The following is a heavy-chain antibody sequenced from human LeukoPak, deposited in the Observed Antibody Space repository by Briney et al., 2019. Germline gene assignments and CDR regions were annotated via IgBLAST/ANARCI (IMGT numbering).Heavy chain of an antibody. CDR1: GYTFNDYS. D-gene: IGHD3-3*01. J-gene: IGHJ2*01. CDR3: ASGMEGRYFDL. Sequence: ASVKVSCKASGYTFNDYSMHWVRQARGQGLEWMGWINPNSGGTNYTQKFQGRVTMTRDTSISTAYMELISLRSDDTAVYYCASGMEGRYFDLWGRGTLVTVSS. V-gene: IGHV1-2*02. CDR2: INPNSGGT.